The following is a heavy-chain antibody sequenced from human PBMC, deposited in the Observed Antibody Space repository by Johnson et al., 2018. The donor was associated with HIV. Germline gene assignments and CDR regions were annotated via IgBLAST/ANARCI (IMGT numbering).Heavy chain of an antibody. CDR1: GFTVSSNY. CDR2: ISYDGSNK. J-gene: IGHJ3*02. CDR3: TTPAGVVTAIRATYDAFDI. D-gene: IGHD2-21*02. V-gene: IGHV3-30*03. Sequence: QVQLVESGGGLVQPGGSLRLSCAASGFTVSSNYMSWVRQAPGKGLEWVSVISYDGSNKYYADSVKGRFTISRDNSKNTLYLQMNSLKTEDTAVYYCTTPAGVVTAIRATYDAFDIWGQGTMVTVSS.